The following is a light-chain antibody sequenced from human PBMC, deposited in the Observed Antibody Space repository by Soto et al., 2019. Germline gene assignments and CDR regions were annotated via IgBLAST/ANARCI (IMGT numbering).Light chain of an antibody. CDR1: QSVDNW. CDR2: VAS. V-gene: IGKV1-5*03. CDR3: QQYKTYSPT. Sequence: DIQMTQSPSTLSASVGDRVTITCRASQSVDNWLAWYQRRPGKAPKLLIYVASTLEAGVPSRFSGSGSGTEFTLTINSLQPDDSATYYCQQYKTYSPTFGQGTKVEIK. J-gene: IGKJ1*01.